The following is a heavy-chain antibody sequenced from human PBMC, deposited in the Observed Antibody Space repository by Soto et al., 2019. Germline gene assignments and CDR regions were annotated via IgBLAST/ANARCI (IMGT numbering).Heavy chain of an antibody. CDR1: GYTFTSYD. V-gene: IGHV1-8*01. CDR2: MNPNSGNT. J-gene: IGHJ6*02. Sequence: QVQLVQSGAEVKKPGASVKVSCKASGYTFTSYDINWVRQATGQGLEWMGWMNPNSGNTGYAQKFQGRVTITADESTSTAYMELSSLRSEDTAVYYCARGDFWSGYAPGEQTYYYYGMDVWGQGTTVTVSS. D-gene: IGHD3-3*01. CDR3: ARGDFWSGYAPGEQTYYYYGMDV.